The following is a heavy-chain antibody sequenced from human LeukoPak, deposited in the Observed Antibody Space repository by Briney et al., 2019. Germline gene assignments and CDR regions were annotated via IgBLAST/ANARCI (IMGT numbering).Heavy chain of an antibody. CDR1: GFTFSSSA. Sequence: GGSLRLSCAASGFTFSSSAMSWVRQVPGKGLEWVSGISASGGSTYYADSVKGRFTISRDNSKNTLYLQMNSLRAEDTAVYYCAKDDYGEYVRWFGPWGQGTLVTVSS. D-gene: IGHD4-17*01. CDR2: ISASGGST. V-gene: IGHV3-23*01. CDR3: AKDDYGEYVRWFGP. J-gene: IGHJ5*02.